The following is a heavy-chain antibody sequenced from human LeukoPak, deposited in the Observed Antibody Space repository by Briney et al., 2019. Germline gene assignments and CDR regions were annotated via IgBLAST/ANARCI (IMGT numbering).Heavy chain of an antibody. J-gene: IGHJ5*02. V-gene: IGHV4-34*01. Sequence: PSETLSLTCAVYGGSFSGYYWSWIRQPPGKGLEWIGEINHSGSTNYNPSLKSRVTISVDMSKNQFSLKLSSVTAADTAVYYCASAPYYDFWSGYSWFDPWGQGTLVTVSS. CDR2: INHSGST. CDR3: ASAPYYDFWSGYSWFDP. D-gene: IGHD3-3*01. CDR1: GGSFSGYY.